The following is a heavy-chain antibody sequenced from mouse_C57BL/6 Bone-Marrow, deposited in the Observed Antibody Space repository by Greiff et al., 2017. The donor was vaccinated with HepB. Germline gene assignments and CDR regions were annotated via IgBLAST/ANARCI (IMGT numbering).Heavy chain of an antibody. V-gene: IGHV1-22*01. CDR2: INPNNGGT. CDR1: GYTFTDYN. D-gene: IGHD3-2*02. CDR3: ARAAQATGAMDY. J-gene: IGHJ4*01. Sequence: VQLKESGPELVKPGASVKMSCKASGYTFTDYNMHWVKQSHGKSLEWIGYINPNNGGTSYNQKFKGKATLTVNKSSSTAYMELRSLTSEDSAVYYCARAAQATGAMDYWGQGTSVTVSS.